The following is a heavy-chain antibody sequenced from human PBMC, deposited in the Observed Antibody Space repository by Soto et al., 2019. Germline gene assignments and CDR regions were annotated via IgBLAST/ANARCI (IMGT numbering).Heavy chain of an antibody. CDR2: INHSGST. J-gene: IGHJ6*03. Sequence: QVQLQQWGAGLLKPSETLSLTCAVYGGSFSGYYWSWIRQSPGKGLEWIGEINHSGSTNYNPSLKSRVTISVDTSKNQFSLKLSSVTAADTAVYYCARGQRIAARPVYYYYYMDVWGKGTTVTVSS. V-gene: IGHV4-34*01. CDR3: ARGQRIAARPVYYYYYMDV. CDR1: GGSFSGYY. D-gene: IGHD6-6*01.